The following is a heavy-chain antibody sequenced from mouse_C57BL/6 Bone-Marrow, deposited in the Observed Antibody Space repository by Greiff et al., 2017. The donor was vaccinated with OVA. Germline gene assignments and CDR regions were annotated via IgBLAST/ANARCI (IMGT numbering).Heavy chain of an antibody. J-gene: IGHJ2*01. D-gene: IGHD1-1*01. V-gene: IGHV1-55*01. Sequence: VKLQQPGAELVKPGASVKMSCKASGYTFTSYWITWVKQRPGQGLEWIGDIYPGSGSTNYNEKFKSKATLTVDTSSSTAYMQLSSLTSEDSAVYYCARDGTVSTRFDDWGQGTTLTVSS. CDR3: ARDGTVSTRFDD. CDR2: IYPGSGST. CDR1: GYTFTSYW.